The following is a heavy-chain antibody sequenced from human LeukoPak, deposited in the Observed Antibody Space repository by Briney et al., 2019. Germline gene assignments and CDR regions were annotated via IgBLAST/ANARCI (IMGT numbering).Heavy chain of an antibody. CDR3: AKDQFAGDSFDY. CDR1: GFTFSSYA. CDR2: ISGSGGSA. V-gene: IGHV3-23*01. D-gene: IGHD3-16*01. Sequence: GGSLRLSCAVSGFTFSSYAMSWVRQAPGNRLEWVSAISGSGGSAYYADSVKGRFTITRDNSKNTRYLQMNSLRAEDTAVYYCAKDQFAGDSFDYWGQGTLVTVSS. J-gene: IGHJ4*02.